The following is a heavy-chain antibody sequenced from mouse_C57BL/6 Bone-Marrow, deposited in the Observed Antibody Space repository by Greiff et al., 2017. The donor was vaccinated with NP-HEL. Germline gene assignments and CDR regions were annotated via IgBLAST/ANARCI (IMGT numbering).Heavy chain of an antibody. V-gene: IGHV7-3*01. CDR3: ARYGDGGYFDY. D-gene: IGHD2-3*01. Sequence: EVKLMESGGGLVQPGGSLSLSCAASGFTFTDYYMSWVRQPPGKALEWLGFIRNKANGYTTEYSASVKGRFTISRDNSQSILYLQMNALRAEDSATYYCARYGDGGYFDYWGQGTTLTVSS. CDR1: GFTFTDYY. J-gene: IGHJ2*01. CDR2: IRNKANGYTT.